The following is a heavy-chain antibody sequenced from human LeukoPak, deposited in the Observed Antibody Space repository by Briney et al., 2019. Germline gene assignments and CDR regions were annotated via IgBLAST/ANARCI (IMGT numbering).Heavy chain of an antibody. V-gene: IGHV1-18*01. CDR1: GYTFTSYG. D-gene: IGHD3-22*01. CDR2: ISAYNGNT. Sequence: ASVKVSCKASGYTFTSYGFSWVRQAPGQGLEWMGWISAYNGNTNYAQKLQGRVTMTTDTSTSTAYMELRSLRSDDTAVYYCAREYYDSSGYSYYFDYWGQGTLVTVSS. CDR3: AREYYDSSGYSYYFDY. J-gene: IGHJ4*02.